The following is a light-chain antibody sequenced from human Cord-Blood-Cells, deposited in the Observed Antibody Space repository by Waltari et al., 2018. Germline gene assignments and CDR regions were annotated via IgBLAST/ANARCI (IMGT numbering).Light chain of an antibody. J-gene: IGLJ1*01. CDR2: DVS. CDR1: SSDVGGYNY. V-gene: IGLV2-11*01. CDR3: CSYAGSYV. Sequence: QSALTQPRSVSGSPGQSVTISCTGTSSDVGGYNYVSWYQQHPGKAPKLMIYDVSKRPSGVPVRFSVSKSGNTASLTISGLQAEDEADYYCCSYAGSYVCGTGTKVTVL.